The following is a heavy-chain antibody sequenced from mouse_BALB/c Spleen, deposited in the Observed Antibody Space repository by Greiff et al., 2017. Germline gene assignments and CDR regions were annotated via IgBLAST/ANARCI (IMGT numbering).Heavy chain of an antibody. CDR2: ILPGSGST. J-gene: IGHJ3*01. CDR3: ARGSYYDYDGWFAY. CDR1: GYTFSSYW. V-gene: IGHV1-9*01. Sequence: VQLQQSGAELMKPGASVKISCKATGYTFSSYWIEWVKQRPGHGLEWIGEILPGSGSTNYNEKFKGKATFTADTSSNTAYMQLSSLTSEDSAVYYCARGSYYDYDGWFAYWGQGTLVTVSA. D-gene: IGHD2-4*01.